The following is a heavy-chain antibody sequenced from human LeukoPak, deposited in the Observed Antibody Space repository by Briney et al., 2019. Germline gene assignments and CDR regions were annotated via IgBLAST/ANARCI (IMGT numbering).Heavy chain of an antibody. D-gene: IGHD2-15*01. V-gene: IGHV4-31*03. CDR1: GGSIRSGAYY. Sequence: SETLSLTCTVSGGSIRSGAYYWSWIRQHPGKGLEWIGYVYYSGSTHYNPSLKSRVTISVDRSENQFSLKVSSVTAADTAVYYCASTPRPASVAAGNNWFDPWGQGSLVTVSS. CDR2: VYYSGST. J-gene: IGHJ5*02. CDR3: ASTPRPASVAAGNNWFDP.